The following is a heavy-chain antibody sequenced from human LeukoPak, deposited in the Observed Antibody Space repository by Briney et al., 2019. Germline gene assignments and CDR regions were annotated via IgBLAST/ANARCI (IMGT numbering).Heavy chain of an antibody. Sequence: GGSLRLSCAASGFTFSDYYMSWIRQAPGKGLEWVSYISGSGSTIYYADSVKGRFTISRDNAKNSLYLQMNSLRAEDTAVYYCARSTIVVVPAAMDYWGQGTLVTVSS. CDR2: ISGSGSTI. V-gene: IGHV3-11*01. J-gene: IGHJ4*02. CDR1: GFTFSDYY. D-gene: IGHD2-2*01. CDR3: ARSTIVVVPAAMDY.